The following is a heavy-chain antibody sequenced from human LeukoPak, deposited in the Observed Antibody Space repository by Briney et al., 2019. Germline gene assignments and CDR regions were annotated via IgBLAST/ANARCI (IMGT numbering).Heavy chain of an antibody. CDR3: AREIGVHDYYYYYYMDV. J-gene: IGHJ6*03. D-gene: IGHD3-10*01. CDR2: IYYSGST. Sequence: SETLSLTCTVSGGSISSYYWSWIRQPPGKGLEWVGYIYYSGSTNYNPSLKSRVTISVDTSKNQFSLKLSSVTAADTAVYYCAREIGVHDYYYYYYMDVWGKGTTVTVSS. V-gene: IGHV4-59*01. CDR1: GGSISSYY.